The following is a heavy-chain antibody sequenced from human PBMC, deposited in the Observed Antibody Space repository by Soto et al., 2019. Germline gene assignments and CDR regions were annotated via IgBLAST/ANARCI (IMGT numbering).Heavy chain of an antibody. CDR1: GDSVSSNIAA. D-gene: IGHD3-22*01. Sequence: SQTISLSCAISGDSVSSNIAAWNWVRQSPSRGLEWLGRTYYRTKWYNDYAVSVKSRITINPDTSKNQFSLQLNSVTPEDTAVYYCASDNYDSSGPPGGTNWFDTWGQGTLVTVSS. V-gene: IGHV6-1*01. CDR3: ASDNYDSSGPPGGTNWFDT. J-gene: IGHJ5*02. CDR2: TYYRTKWYN.